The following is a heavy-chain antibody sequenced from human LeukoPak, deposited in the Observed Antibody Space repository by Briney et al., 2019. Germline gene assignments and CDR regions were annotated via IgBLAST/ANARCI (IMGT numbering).Heavy chain of an antibody. D-gene: IGHD5-12*01. J-gene: IGHJ3*02. Sequence: GRSLRLSCAASGFTVSSNYMSWVRQAPGKGLEWVSVIYSGGSTYYADSVKGRFTISRDNSKNTLYLQMNSLRAEDTAVYYCAKEVRSRWLQNAFDIWGQGTTVTVSS. V-gene: IGHV3-66*01. CDR1: GFTVSSNY. CDR3: AKEVRSRWLQNAFDI. CDR2: IYSGGST.